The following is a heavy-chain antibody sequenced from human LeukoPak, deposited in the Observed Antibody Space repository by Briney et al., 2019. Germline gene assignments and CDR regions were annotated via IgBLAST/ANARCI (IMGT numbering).Heavy chain of an antibody. CDR1: GFSFSNYN. D-gene: IGHD1-26*01. J-gene: IGHJ3*01. CDR3: ARDGGGTGGTYHHTFDL. CDR2: VTTSSSAI. Sequence: PGGSLRLPCAASGFSFSNYNMNWVRQGPGKGLEWISYVTTSSSAIYYADSVKGRFTISRDNAKSSLYLQMDSLRDEDTAVYYCARDGGGTGGTYHHTFDLWGQGTMVTVST. V-gene: IGHV3-48*02.